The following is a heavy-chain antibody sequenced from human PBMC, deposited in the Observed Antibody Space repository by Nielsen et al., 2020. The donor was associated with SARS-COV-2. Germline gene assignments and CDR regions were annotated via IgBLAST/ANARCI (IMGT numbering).Heavy chain of an antibody. CDR2: INHSGST. CDR3: ARGVYYGSGTHFDY. J-gene: IGHJ4*02. Sequence: ESLKISCTVSGGSISSSSYYWSWIRQPPGKGLEWIGEINHSGSTNYNPSLKSRVTISVDTSKNQFSLKLSSVTAADTAVYYCARGVYYGSGTHFDYWGQGTLVTVSS. D-gene: IGHD3-10*01. CDR1: GGSISSSSYY. V-gene: IGHV4-39*07.